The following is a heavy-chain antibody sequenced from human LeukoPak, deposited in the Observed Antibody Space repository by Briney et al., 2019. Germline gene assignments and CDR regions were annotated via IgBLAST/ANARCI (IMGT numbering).Heavy chain of an antibody. CDR3: ATSPYIVVVVATTRAKFDI. CDR1: GFTFSSYG. V-gene: IGHV3-30*02. Sequence: GGSLRLSCAASGFTFSSYGMHWVRQAPGKGLEWVAFIRYDGSNKYYADFVKGRFTISRDNFKNTLYLQMNSLRAEDTAVYYCATSPYIVVVVATTRAKFDIWDQGTMVTVSS. D-gene: IGHD2-15*01. CDR2: IRYDGSNK. J-gene: IGHJ3*02.